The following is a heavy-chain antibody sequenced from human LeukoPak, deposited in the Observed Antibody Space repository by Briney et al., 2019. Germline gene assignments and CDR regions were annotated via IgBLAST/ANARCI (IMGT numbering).Heavy chain of an antibody. Sequence: PGGSLRLSCAASGFTFSSYSMNWVRQAPGKGLEWVSYISSSGSTIYYADSVKGRFTISRDNAKNSLYLQMNSLRAEDTAVYYCARGRDWGYYYMDVWGKGTTVTVSS. CDR2: ISSSGSTI. CDR1: GFTFSSYS. J-gene: IGHJ6*03. CDR3: ARGRDWGYYYMDV. V-gene: IGHV3-48*04. D-gene: IGHD7-27*01.